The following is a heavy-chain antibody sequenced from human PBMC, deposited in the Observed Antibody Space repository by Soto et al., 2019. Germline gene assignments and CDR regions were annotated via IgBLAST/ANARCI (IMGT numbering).Heavy chain of an antibody. CDR1: GFTFSSYG. Sequence: VQLVESGGGVVQPGRSLRLSCAASGFTFSSYGMHWVRQAPGKGLEWVSTIISGGNTYYADSVKGRFTISRDNSKNTLYLQMNSLRAEDTAVYYCAKAFYSSDRGEVFDYWGQGTLVTVSS. J-gene: IGHJ4*02. CDR2: IISGGNT. V-gene: IGHV3-23*04. D-gene: IGHD6-19*01. CDR3: AKAFYSSDRGEVFDY.